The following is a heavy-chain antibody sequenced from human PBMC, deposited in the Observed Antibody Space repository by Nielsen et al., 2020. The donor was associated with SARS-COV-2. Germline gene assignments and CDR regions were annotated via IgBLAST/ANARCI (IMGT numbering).Heavy chain of an antibody. CDR2: FDPEDGET. Sequence: VSVKVSCKVSGYTLTELSMHWVRQAPGKGLEWMGGFDPEDGETIYAQKFQGRVTMTEDTSTDTAYMELSSLRSEDTAVYYCATAPLPTSSGGRRSFDYWGQGTLVTVSS. D-gene: IGHD6-19*01. V-gene: IGHV1-24*01. J-gene: IGHJ4*02. CDR3: ATAPLPTSSGGRRSFDY. CDR1: GYTLTELS.